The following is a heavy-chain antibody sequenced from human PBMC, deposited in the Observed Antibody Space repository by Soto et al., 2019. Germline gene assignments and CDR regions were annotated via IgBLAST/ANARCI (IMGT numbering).Heavy chain of an antibody. CDR1: GGSISSSNW. Sequence: SETLSLTCAVSGGSISSSNWWSWVRRPPGKGLEWIGEIYHSGSTNYNTSLKSRVTISVDKSKNQFSLKLSSVTAADTAVYYCAILTRVYYYDSSGYLMRAFDIWGQGTMVTVSS. CDR2: IYHSGST. V-gene: IGHV4-4*02. J-gene: IGHJ3*02. D-gene: IGHD3-22*01. CDR3: AILTRVYYYDSSGYLMRAFDI.